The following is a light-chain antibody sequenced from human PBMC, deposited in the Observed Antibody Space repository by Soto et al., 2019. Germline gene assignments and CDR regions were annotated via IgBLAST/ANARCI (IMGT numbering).Light chain of an antibody. Sequence: DIQMTQSPSTLSASVGDRVIITCRASQGIGPWLAWYQQKPGKAPKVLIYKASHLEDGVASRFSGSGSETEFTLTISSLQPDDFATYYCQQYNGYPYSFGQGTQLDVK. CDR3: QQYNGYPYS. V-gene: IGKV1-5*03. J-gene: IGKJ2*03. CDR2: KAS. CDR1: QGIGPW.